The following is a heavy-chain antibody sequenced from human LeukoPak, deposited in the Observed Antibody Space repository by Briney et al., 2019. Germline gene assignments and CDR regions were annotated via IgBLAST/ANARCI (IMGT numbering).Heavy chain of an antibody. CDR2: IRYDGSNK. J-gene: IGHJ4*02. V-gene: IGHV3-30*02. Sequence: QPGGSLRLSCEASGFTFSSYWMHWVRQAPGKGLEWVAFIRYDGSNKYYADSVKGRFTISRDNSKNTLYLQMNSLRAEDTAVYYCHTYCSGGSCYGLFYETFDYWGQGTLVTVSS. CDR3: HTYCSGGSCYGLFYETFDY. D-gene: IGHD2-15*01. CDR1: GFTFSSYW.